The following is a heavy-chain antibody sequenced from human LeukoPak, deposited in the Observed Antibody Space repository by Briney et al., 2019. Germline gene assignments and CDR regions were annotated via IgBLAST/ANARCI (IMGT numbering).Heavy chain of an antibody. CDR1: GGSISSYY. Sequence: SETLSLTCTVSGGSISSYYWSWIRQPAGKGLEWIGRIYTSGSTNYNPSLKSRVTMSVDTSKNQFSLKLSSVTAADTAVYYCAREGGYCSSTSCQSQGWFDPWGQGTLVTVSS. CDR2: IYTSGST. V-gene: IGHV4-4*07. CDR3: AREGGYCSSTSCQSQGWFDP. D-gene: IGHD2-2*01. J-gene: IGHJ5*02.